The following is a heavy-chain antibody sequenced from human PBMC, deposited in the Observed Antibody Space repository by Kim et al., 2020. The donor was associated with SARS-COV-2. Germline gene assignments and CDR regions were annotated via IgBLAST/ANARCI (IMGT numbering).Heavy chain of an antibody. CDR3: TRDYDFWSGYLQNDAFDI. V-gene: IGHV3-49*03. CDR1: GFTFGDYA. CDR2: IRSKAYGGTT. J-gene: IGHJ3*02. Sequence: GGSLRLSCTASGFTFGDYAMSWFRQAPGEGLEWVGFIRSKAYGGTTEYAASVKGRFTISRYDSKSIAYLQMNSLKTEDTAVYYCTRDYDFWSGYLQNDAFDIWGQGTMVTVSS. D-gene: IGHD3-3*01.